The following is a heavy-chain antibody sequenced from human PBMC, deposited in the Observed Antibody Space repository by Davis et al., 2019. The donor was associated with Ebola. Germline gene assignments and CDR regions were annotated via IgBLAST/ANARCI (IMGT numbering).Heavy chain of an antibody. Sequence: GESLKISCAASGFTFSSYGMHWVRQAPGKGLEWVAVISYDGSNKYYADSVKGRFTISRDNSKNTLYLQMNSLRAEDTAVYYCARDRRVPAAIVAFDIWGQGTMVTVSS. CDR2: ISYDGSNK. V-gene: IGHV3-30*03. D-gene: IGHD2-2*01. CDR3: ARDRRVPAAIVAFDI. CDR1: GFTFSSYG. J-gene: IGHJ3*02.